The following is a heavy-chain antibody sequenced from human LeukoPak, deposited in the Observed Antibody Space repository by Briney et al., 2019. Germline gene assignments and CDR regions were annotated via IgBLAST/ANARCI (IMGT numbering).Heavy chain of an antibody. J-gene: IGHJ4*02. V-gene: IGHV3-53*01. CDR2: IYSGGST. D-gene: IGHD6-13*01. CDR1: GFTVSSNY. CDR3: AGTTAAGNRERYYFDY. Sequence: QPGGSLRLSCAASGFTVSSNYMSWVRQAPGKGLEWVSVIYSGGSTYYADSVKGRFTISRDNSKNTLYLQMNSLRAEDTAVYYCAGTTAAGNRERYYFDYWGQGTLVTVSS.